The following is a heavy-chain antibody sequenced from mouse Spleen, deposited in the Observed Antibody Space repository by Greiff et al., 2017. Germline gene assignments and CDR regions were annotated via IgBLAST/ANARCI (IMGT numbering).Heavy chain of an antibody. CDR3: ARKLGWGFAY. D-gene: IGHD4-1*01. Sequence: QVQLQQPGAELVMPGASVKLSCKASGYTFTSYWMHWVKQRPGQGLEWIGEIDPSDSYTNYNQKFKGKATLTVDKSSSTAYMQLSSLTSEDSAVYYCARKLGWGFAYWGQGTLVTVSA. J-gene: IGHJ3*01. CDR1: GYTFTSYW. CDR2: IDPSDSYT. V-gene: IGHV1-69*01.